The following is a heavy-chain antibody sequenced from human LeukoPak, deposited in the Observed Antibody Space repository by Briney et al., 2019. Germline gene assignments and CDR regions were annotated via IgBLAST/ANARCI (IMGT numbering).Heavy chain of an antibody. J-gene: IGHJ3*02. Sequence: GGSLRLSCAASGFTFRDYDMNWIRQAPGKGLEWVSRISSTDRRIYYADSVKGRFTISRDNAKNSLFLQINGLRAEDTAVFYCARDYRDWAFDIWGQGTVVTVSS. CDR2: ISSTDRRI. D-gene: IGHD5-24*01. V-gene: IGHV3-11*01. CDR3: ARDYRDWAFDI. CDR1: GFTFRDYD.